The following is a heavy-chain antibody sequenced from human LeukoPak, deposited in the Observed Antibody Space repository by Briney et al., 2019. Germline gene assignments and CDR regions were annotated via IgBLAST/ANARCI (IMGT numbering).Heavy chain of an antibody. D-gene: IGHD3-10*01. J-gene: IGHJ4*02. CDR1: GFTFSDYY. Sequence: GGSLRLSCAASGFTFSDYYMSWIRQAPGKGLEWVSYISSSGSTIYYADSVKGRFTISRDNAKNSLYLQKNSLRAEDTALYYCARTPHYYGSGSYLAYFDYWGQGTLVTVSS. CDR3: ARTPHYYGSGSYLAYFDY. CDR2: ISSSGSTI. V-gene: IGHV3-11*01.